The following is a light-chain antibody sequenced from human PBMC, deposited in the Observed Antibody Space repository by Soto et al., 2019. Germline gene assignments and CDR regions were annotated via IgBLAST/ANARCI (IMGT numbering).Light chain of an antibody. CDR2: DVS. V-gene: IGLV2-14*01. CDR1: SSDVGGYNY. Sequence: QSALTQPASVSGSPGQSITISCTGTSSDVGGYNYVSWYQQHPGKAPKLLIYDVSNRPSGVSNRFSGSKSGNTASLTISGLQAEDEADYYCSSYTSSSILSVFGTGTQLTVL. J-gene: IGLJ1*01. CDR3: SSYTSSSILSV.